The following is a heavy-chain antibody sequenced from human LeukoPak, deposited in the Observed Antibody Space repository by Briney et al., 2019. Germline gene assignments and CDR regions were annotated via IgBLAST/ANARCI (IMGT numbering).Heavy chain of an antibody. Sequence: GRSLRLSCAASGFTFDDYAMHWVRQAPGKGLEWVSGISWNSGSIGYADSVKGRFTISRDNAKNSLYLQMNSLRAEDTALYYCAKDQSYSGSYLDYWGQGTLVTVPS. CDR1: GFTFDDYA. CDR3: AKDQSYSGSYLDY. D-gene: IGHD1-26*01. CDR2: ISWNSGSI. J-gene: IGHJ4*02. V-gene: IGHV3-9*01.